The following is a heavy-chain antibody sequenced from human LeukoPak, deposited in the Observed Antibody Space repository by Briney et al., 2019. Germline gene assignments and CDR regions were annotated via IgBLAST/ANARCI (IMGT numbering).Heavy chain of an antibody. D-gene: IGHD6-19*01. CDR2: IYYSGST. CDR3: ARDYSSGWYRLNY. V-gene: IGHV4-31*03. J-gene: IGHJ4*02. CDR1: GGSISSGGYY. Sequence: SQTLSLTCTVSGGSISSGGYYWSWIRQHPGKGLEWIGYIYYSGSTYYNPSLKSRVTISVDTSKNQFSLKLSSVTAADTAVYYCARDYSSGWYRLNYWGQGTLVTVSS.